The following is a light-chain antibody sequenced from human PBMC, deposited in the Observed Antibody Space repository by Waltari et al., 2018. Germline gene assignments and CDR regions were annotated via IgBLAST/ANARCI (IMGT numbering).Light chain of an antibody. V-gene: IGKV3-15*01. J-gene: IGKJ5*01. CDR2: DAS. Sequence: IVMPQSPATLSVSPVETATLSCRASQSVSSNVAWYQKKPGQAPRLLIYDASTRATSIPAKFRGSGSGTEFTLTISSLQSEDFAVYYCQQYNRWPPITFGHGTRLEIK. CDR3: QQYNRWPPIT. CDR1: QSVSSN.